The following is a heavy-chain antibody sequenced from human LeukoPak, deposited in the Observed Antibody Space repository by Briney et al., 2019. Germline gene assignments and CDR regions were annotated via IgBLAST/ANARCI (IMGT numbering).Heavy chain of an antibody. V-gene: IGHV1-69*13. CDR3: ARDRAPYYYDSSGYYPDY. CDR2: IIPIFGTA. CDR1: GGTFSSYA. Sequence: GASVKVSCKASGGTFSSYAISWVRQAPGQGLEWMGGIIPIFGTANYAQKFQGRVTITADESTSTAYMELSSLRSEDTAVYYCARDRAPYYYDSSGYYPDYWGQGTLVTVSS. J-gene: IGHJ4*02. D-gene: IGHD3-22*01.